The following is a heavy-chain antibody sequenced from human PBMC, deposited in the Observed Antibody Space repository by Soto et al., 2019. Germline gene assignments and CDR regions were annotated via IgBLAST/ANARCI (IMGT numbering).Heavy chain of an antibody. CDR3: ARLLKGGDVTEHWFAH. CDR2: NSAYNDNT. V-gene: IGHV1-18*01. Sequence: QVRLVQSGAEVKKPGASVKVSCKSSGYTFTKFGISWVRQAPGQGLDGMEWNSAYNDNTKYEQKLQGRVTITSDTSTSTAYMELRSLSSDDTAVYYCARLLKGGDVTEHWFAHWGQGTLVTVSS. D-gene: IGHD1-26*01. J-gene: IGHJ5*02. CDR1: GYTFTKFG.